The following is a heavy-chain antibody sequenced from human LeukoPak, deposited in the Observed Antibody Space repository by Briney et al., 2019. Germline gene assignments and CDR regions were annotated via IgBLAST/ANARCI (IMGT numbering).Heavy chain of an antibody. CDR2: ISYDGSNK. D-gene: IGHD4-17*01. Sequence: PGGSLRLSCAASGFTFSSYAMHWVRQAPGKGLEWVAVISYDGSNKYYADSVKGRFTISRDNSKNTLYLQMNSLRAEDTAVYYCAKGGDGGGNSVDHWGRGTLVTVSS. CDR3: AKGGDGGGNSVDH. J-gene: IGHJ4*02. V-gene: IGHV3-30*18. CDR1: GFTFSSYA.